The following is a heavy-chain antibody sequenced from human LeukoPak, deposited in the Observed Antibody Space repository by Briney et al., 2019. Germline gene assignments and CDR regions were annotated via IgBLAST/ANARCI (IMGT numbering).Heavy chain of an antibody. J-gene: IGHJ4*02. V-gene: IGHV3-23*01. CDR2: ISAIVGAT. CDR3: ATGVSGDY. D-gene: IGHD2/OR15-2a*01. CDR1: GFTFSNYA. Sequence: PGGSLRLSCAASGFTFSNYAMTWVRQAPGKGLEWVSSISAIVGATNYADSVKGRFTISRDNSKNTLYLQMNSLRAEDTAVYYCATGVSGDYWDQGTLVTVSS.